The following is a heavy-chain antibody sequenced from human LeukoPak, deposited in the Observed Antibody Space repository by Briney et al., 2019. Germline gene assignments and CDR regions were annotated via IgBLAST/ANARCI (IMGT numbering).Heavy chain of an antibody. V-gene: IGHV4-39*07. CDR1: GGSISSSSYY. J-gene: IGHJ6*03. CDR3: ARVLVPAAGLRSYYYYYMDV. D-gene: IGHD2-2*01. CDR2: IYYSGST. Sequence: PSETLSLTCTVSGGSISSSSYYWGWIRQPPGKGLEWIGSIYYSGSTYYNPSLKSRVTISVDTSKNQFSLKLSSVTAADTAVYYCARVLVPAAGLRSYYYYYMDVWGKGTTVTVSS.